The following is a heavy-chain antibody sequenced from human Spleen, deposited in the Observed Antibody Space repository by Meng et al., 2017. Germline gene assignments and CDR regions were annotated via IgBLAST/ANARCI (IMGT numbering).Heavy chain of an antibody. Sequence: AEAGGGLVKSGESLRPSCAASRFTFSNAWMNWVRQAPGKGLEWVGRIKSKTDGGTTDYAAPVKGRFTISRDDSKDTLFLEMNRLKTVDTAVYYCMDGGSGSWDYWGQGTLVTVSS. J-gene: IGHJ4*02. CDR2: IKSKTDGGTT. CDR3: MDGGSGSWDY. V-gene: IGHV3-15*01. D-gene: IGHD3-10*01. CDR1: RFTFSNAW.